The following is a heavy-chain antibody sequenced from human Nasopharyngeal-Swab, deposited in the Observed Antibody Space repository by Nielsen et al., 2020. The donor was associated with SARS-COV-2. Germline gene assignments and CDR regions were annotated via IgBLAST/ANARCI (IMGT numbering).Heavy chain of an antibody. CDR1: GYTFTSYA. D-gene: IGHD6-19*01. CDR3: ARDRHSSGWYWFDP. J-gene: IGHJ5*02. CDR2: INAGNGNT. Sequence: ASVKVSCKASGYTFTSYAMHWVRQAPGQRLEWMGWINAGNGNTKYSQKFQGRVTFTRDTSASTAYMELSSLSSEDTAVYYCARDRHSSGWYWFDPWGQGTLVTVSS. V-gene: IGHV1-3*01.